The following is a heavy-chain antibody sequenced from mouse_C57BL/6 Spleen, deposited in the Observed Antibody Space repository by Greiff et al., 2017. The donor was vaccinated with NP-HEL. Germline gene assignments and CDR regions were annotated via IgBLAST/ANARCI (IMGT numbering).Heavy chain of an antibody. Sequence: QVQLKQPGTELVKPGASVKLSCKASGYTFTSYWMHWVKQRPGQGLEWIGNINPSNGGTNYNEKFKSKATLTVDKSSSTAYMQLSSLTSEDSAVYDCASYYGSSYGYFDVWGTGTTVTVSS. J-gene: IGHJ1*03. CDR3: ASYYGSSYGYFDV. D-gene: IGHD1-1*01. V-gene: IGHV1-53*01. CDR1: GYTFTSYW. CDR2: INPSNGGT.